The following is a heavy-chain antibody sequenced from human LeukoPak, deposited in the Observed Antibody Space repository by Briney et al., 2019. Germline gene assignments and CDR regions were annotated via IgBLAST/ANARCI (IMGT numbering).Heavy chain of an antibody. J-gene: IGHJ3*02. V-gene: IGHV1-18*01. CDR1: GYTFTTHG. D-gene: IGHD3-10*01. CDR3: ARRDNVGDASDI. Sequence: GASVEDSCKTSGYTFTTHGITWVRKAPGQGLEWMGWISTYNGNTKYPQRLQGRVTMTRDTSTSTVYMELRSLRSDDTAVYYCARRDNVGDASDIWGQGTMVTVSS. CDR2: ISTYNGNT.